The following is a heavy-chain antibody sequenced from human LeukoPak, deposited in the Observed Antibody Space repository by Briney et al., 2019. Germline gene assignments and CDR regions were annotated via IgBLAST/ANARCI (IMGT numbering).Heavy chain of an antibody. Sequence: GSLRLSCAASGFTFSSYAMHWVHQAPGKGLEWIGIIYYSGSSYYNPSLKSRVSISLDTSNNRFSLKLSSVTAADTAVYYCARHSRGILTGYYNRARNGYYYYYMDVWGKGTTVTISS. CDR1: GFTFSSYAMH. J-gene: IGHJ6*03. CDR3: ARHSRGILTGYYNRARNGYYYYYMDV. D-gene: IGHD3-9*01. CDR2: IYYSGSS. V-gene: IGHV4-59*04.